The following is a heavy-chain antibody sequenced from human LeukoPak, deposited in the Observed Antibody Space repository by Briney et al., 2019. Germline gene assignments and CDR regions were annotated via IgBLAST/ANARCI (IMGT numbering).Heavy chain of an antibody. CDR1: GGSFSGYY. CDR3: ARCGGYSYGPNYDY. J-gene: IGHJ4*02. V-gene: IGHV4-34*01. D-gene: IGHD5-18*01. CDR2: INHSGST. Sequence: SETLSLTCAVYGGSFSGYYWSWIRQPPGKGLEWIGEINHSGSTNYNPSLESRVTISVDTSKNQFSLKLSSVTAADTAVYYCARCGGYSYGPNYDYWGQGTLVTVSS.